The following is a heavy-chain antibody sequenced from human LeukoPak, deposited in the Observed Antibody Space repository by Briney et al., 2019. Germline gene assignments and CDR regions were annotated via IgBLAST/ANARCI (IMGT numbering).Heavy chain of an antibody. CDR3: AKDLYAYYDFWSGYSSFDY. CDR1: GFTFSSYA. V-gene: IGHV3-23*01. D-gene: IGHD3-3*01. J-gene: IGHJ4*02. Sequence: GGSLRLSCAASGFTFSSYAMSWVRQAPGKGLEWVSAISDSGGSTYYADSVKGRFTISRDNSKNTLYLQMNSLRVEDTAVYYCAKDLYAYYDFWSGYSSFDYWGQGTLVTVSS. CDR2: ISDSGGST.